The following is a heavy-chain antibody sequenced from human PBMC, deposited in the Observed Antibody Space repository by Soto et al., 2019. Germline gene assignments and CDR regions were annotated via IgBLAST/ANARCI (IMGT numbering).Heavy chain of an antibody. D-gene: IGHD3-10*01. Sequence: SETLSLTCAVSGGSISSGGYSWGWIRQPPGKGLEWIGYIYHSVSTYYNPSLKSRVTISVDRSKNQFSLRLSSVTAADTAVYYCARGSGVRGFRYYFDYWGQGALVTVSS. CDR3: ARGSGVRGFRYYFDY. V-gene: IGHV4-30-2*01. CDR1: GGSISSGGYS. J-gene: IGHJ4*02. CDR2: IYHSVST.